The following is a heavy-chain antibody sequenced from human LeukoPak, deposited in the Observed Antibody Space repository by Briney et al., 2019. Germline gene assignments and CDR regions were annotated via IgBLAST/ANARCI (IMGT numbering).Heavy chain of an antibody. CDR3: ARARSAVRGAKIDY. D-gene: IGHD3-10*01. V-gene: IGHV4-34*01. CDR2: INHSGST. CDR1: GGSFSGYY. Sequence: SETLSLTCAVYGGSFSGYYWSWIRQPPGKGLEWIGEINHSGSTNYNPSLKSRVTKSVDTSKNQFSLKLSSVTAADTAVYYCARARSAVRGAKIDYWGQGTLVTVSS. J-gene: IGHJ4*02.